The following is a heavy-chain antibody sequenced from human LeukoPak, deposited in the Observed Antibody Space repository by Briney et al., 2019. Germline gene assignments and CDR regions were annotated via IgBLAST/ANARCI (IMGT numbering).Heavy chain of an antibody. CDR1: GGSFSGYY. Sequence: SETLSLTCAVYGGSFSGYYWSWIRQPPGNGLEWIGYIYYSGSTYYNPSLKSRVTISVDTSKNQFSLKLSSVTAADTAVYYCARVKYYDFWSGNGMDVWGQGTTVTVSS. J-gene: IGHJ6*02. CDR2: IYYSGST. D-gene: IGHD3-3*01. V-gene: IGHV4-30-4*08. CDR3: ARVKYYDFWSGNGMDV.